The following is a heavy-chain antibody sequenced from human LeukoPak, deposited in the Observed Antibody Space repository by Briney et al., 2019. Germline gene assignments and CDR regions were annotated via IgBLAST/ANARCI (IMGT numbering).Heavy chain of an antibody. J-gene: IGHJ4*02. Sequence: PGGSLRLSCAASGFTFSSYAMSWVRQAPGKGLEWVSAISGSGGSTYYADSVKGRFTISRDNSKNTLYLQMNSLGAEDTAVYYCAKDHNDYVWGSYRYSYYFDYWGQGTLVTVSS. CDR2: ISGSGGST. CDR1: GFTFSSYA. D-gene: IGHD3-16*02. V-gene: IGHV3-23*01. CDR3: AKDHNDYVWGSYRYSYYFDY.